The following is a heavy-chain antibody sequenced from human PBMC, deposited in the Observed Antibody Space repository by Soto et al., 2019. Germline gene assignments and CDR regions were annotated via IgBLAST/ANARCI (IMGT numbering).Heavy chain of an antibody. V-gene: IGHV3-33*01. D-gene: IGHD6-25*01. CDR3: ARDRMVGYSSGWYYYYCGIVV. CDR2: IWYDGSNK. CDR1: GFTFSSYG. J-gene: IGHJ6*02. Sequence: QVQLVESGGGVVQPGRSLRLSCAASGFTFSSYGMHWVRQAPGKGLEWVAVIWYDGSNKYYADSVKGRFTISRDNSKNMLYRKMNSLGAEDTAVYYCARDRMVGYSSGWYYYYCGIVVWGQGTTVTVSS.